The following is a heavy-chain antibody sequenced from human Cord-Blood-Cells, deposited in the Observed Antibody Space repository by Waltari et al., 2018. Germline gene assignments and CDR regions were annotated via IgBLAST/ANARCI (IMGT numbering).Heavy chain of an antibody. CDR2: IIPIFGTA. D-gene: IGHD1-1*01. J-gene: IGHJ6*02. CDR3: ARAQLGHYYYYYGMDV. CDR1: GGTFSCYA. Sequence: QVQLVQSGAEVKKHGSSVKVSCTAAGGTFSCYAISWVTQASAQGLGRMEGIIPIFGTANYAQKVQGRVTITADESTSTAYMELSSLRSEDTAVYYCARAQLGHYYYYYGMDVWGQGTTVTVSS. V-gene: IGHV1-69*01.